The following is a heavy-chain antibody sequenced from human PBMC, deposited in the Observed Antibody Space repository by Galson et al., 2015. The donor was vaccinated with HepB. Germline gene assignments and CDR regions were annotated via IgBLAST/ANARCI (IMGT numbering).Heavy chain of an antibody. D-gene: IGHD6-13*01. V-gene: IGHV3-23*01. Sequence: SLRLSCAASGFTFTTHAVSWVRQAPGKGLEWVSTIRERGGGTYYADSVKGRFTISRDNSKNTLYIQMNSLRAEDTAVYYCASTRSSWYPYFDYWGQGTLVTVSS. CDR3: ASTRSSWYPYFDY. J-gene: IGHJ4*02. CDR1: GFTFTTHA. CDR2: IRERGGGT.